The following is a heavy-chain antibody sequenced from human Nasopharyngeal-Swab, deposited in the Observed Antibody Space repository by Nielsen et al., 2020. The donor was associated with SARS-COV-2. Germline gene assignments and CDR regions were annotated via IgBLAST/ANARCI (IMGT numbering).Heavy chain of an antibody. J-gene: IGHJ6*02. D-gene: IGHD6-19*01. V-gene: IGHV1-3*01. CDR3: ARDTRNTKQWTYYYYYGMDV. CDR2: INAGNGNT. Sequence: ASVKVSCKASGYTFTSYAIHWVRQAPGQRLEWMGWINAGNGNTKYSQKFQGRVTITRDTSASTAYMELSSLRSEDTAVYYCARDTRNTKQWTYYYYYGMDVWGQGTTVTVSS. CDR1: GYTFTSYA.